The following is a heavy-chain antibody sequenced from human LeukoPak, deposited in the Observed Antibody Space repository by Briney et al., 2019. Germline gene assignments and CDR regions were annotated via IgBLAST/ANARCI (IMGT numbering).Heavy chain of an antibody. V-gene: IGHV4-38-2*02. CDR1: GYSISSGYY. Sequence: SETLSLTCTVSGYSISSGYYWGWIRPPPGKGLEWIGSIYHSGSTYYNPSLKSRVTISVDTSKNQFSLKLSSVTAADTAVYYCARDRNNAGIDYWGQGTLVTVSS. CDR3: ARDRNNAGIDY. J-gene: IGHJ4*02. CDR2: IYHSGST. D-gene: IGHD1-14*01.